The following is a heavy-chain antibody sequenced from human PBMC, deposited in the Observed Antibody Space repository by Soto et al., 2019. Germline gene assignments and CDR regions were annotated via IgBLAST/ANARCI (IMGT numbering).Heavy chain of an antibody. CDR2: IDSNGSIT. CDR1: GFTFNTW. D-gene: IGHD2-21*02. V-gene: IGHV3-74*01. J-gene: IGHJ4*02. CDR3: ATLGLQQAF. Sequence: VGSLRLSCAASGFTFNTWMHWVRQAPGEGLVWVSSIDSNGSITSYADSVKGRFTISRDNAKNTLYLQMNSLRAEDTAVYYCATLGLQQAFWGQGTLVTVSS.